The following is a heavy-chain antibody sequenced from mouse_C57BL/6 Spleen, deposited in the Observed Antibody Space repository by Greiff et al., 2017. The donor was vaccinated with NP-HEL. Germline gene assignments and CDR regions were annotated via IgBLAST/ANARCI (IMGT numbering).Heavy chain of an antibody. D-gene: IGHD2-5*01. CDR1: GFTFSSYA. J-gene: IGHJ3*01. CDR3: ARGGAYYSNHEGFAY. Sequence: EVQLVESGGGLVKPGGSLKLSCAASGFTFSSYAMSWVRQTPEKRLEWVATISDGGSYTSYPDNVKGRFTISRDNAKNNLYLQMSHLKSEDTAMYYCARGGAYYSNHEGFAYWGQGTLVTVSA. CDR2: ISDGGSYT. V-gene: IGHV5-4*01.